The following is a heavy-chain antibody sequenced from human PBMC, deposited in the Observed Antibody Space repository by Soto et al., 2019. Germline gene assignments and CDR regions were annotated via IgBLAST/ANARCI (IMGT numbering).Heavy chain of an antibody. CDR1: GGAISGYY. D-gene: IGHD3-3*01. Sequence: LSLTCTVSGGAISGYYWTWIRQSAGKGLEWIGRIYSSGGTKYNPSLKSRVTVSLDTSKNQFSLRLSSVTAADTAVYYCARGQRFSDSFDPWGQGTLVTVSS. V-gene: IGHV4-4*07. CDR3: ARGQRFSDSFDP. CDR2: IYSSGGT. J-gene: IGHJ5*02.